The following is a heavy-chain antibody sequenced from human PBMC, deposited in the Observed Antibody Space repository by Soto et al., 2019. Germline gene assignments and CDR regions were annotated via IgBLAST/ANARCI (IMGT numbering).Heavy chain of an antibody. D-gene: IGHD3-3*01. CDR1: GYPVTAYY. CDR3: ARGGGVGVAGSAAFDM. CDR2: INPATGAA. J-gene: IGHJ3*02. Sequence: QLHLVQSGAVVKKPGASVTVSCSASGYPVTAYYMHWVRQAPGRGLEWMGGINPATGAAKYTQTFEGGVTMTRDTATSIVFKELRGPASEDTAGFYGARGGGVGVAGSAAFDMWGQGTLVTVSS. V-gene: IGHV1-2*02.